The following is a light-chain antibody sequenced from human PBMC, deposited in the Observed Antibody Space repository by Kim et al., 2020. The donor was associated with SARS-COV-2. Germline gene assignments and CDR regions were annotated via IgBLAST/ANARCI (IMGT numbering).Light chain of an antibody. CDR1: QSVRSW. V-gene: IGKV1-5*03. J-gene: IGKJ4*01. CDR3: QQYSNYPLT. CDR2: KAS. Sequence: DIQMTQSPSTLSASVGDRITITCRASQSVRSWLAWYQQKPGNAPNLLIYKASTLESGVPSRFSGSGSGTEFTLTISSLQPDDFATYYCQQYSNYPLTFGGGTKVDIK.